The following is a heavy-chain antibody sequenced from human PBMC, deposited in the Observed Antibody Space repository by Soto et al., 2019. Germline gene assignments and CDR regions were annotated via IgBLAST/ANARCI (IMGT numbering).Heavy chain of an antibody. V-gene: IGHV3-23*01. CDR1: GFSSNSYA. J-gene: IGHJ4*02. Sequence: GGSRRLSCAASGFSSNSYAMSWVRQAPGKGLEWVSAISGSGGSTYYADSVKGRFTISRDNSKNTLYLQMNSLRAEDTAVYYCAKDPTQPYYDSSGPIDYWGQGTLFTVSS. CDR3: AKDPTQPYYDSSGPIDY. CDR2: ISGSGGST. D-gene: IGHD3-22*01.